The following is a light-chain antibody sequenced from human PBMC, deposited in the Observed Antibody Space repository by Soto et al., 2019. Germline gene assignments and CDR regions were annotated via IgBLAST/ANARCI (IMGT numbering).Light chain of an antibody. Sequence: QSALTQPASVSGSPGQSITISCTGTSSDVGRYNLVSWYQQHPGKAPKLIIYEVSKWPLGVSNRFSGSKSGNTAALTISGLQAEDEADYYCCSYAGSTTYVVFGGGTKVTVL. CDR1: SSDVGRYNL. CDR2: EVS. CDR3: CSYAGSTTYVV. V-gene: IGLV2-23*02. J-gene: IGLJ2*01.